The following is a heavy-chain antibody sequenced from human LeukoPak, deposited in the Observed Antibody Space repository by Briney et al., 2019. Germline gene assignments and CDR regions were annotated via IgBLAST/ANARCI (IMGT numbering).Heavy chain of an antibody. CDR2: VWYDERLK. Sequence: GGSLRLSCAPSGFTFSTYGMHWVRHAPGKGLEWVAVVWYDERLKYYADSVKGRFTISRDNSKNTLFLQLHGLRAEDTAVYYCATYLGYCTSSNCTYFYMDVWGTGTTVIVSS. V-gene: IGHV3-33*01. CDR1: GFTFSTYG. D-gene: IGHD2-2*03. CDR3: ATYLGYCTSSNCTYFYMDV. J-gene: IGHJ6*03.